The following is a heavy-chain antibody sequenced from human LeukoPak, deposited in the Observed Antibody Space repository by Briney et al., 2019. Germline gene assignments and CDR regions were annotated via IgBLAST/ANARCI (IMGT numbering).Heavy chain of an antibody. CDR3: ARDGDFWSRNFDY. J-gene: IGHJ4*02. Sequence: PGGSLRLSCAASGFTFSSYWMSWVRQAPGKGLEWAANIKQDGSEKYYVDSVKGRFTISRDNAKNSLYLQMNSLRAEDTAVYYCARDGDFWSRNFDYWGQGTLVTVSS. V-gene: IGHV3-7*01. D-gene: IGHD3-3*01. CDR1: GFTFSSYW. CDR2: IKQDGSEK.